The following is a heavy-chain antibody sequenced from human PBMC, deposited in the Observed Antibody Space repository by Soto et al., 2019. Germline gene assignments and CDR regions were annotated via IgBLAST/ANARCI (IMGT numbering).Heavy chain of an antibody. J-gene: IGHJ4*02. Sequence: ASVKVSCKASGYTFTSYAMHWVRQAPGQRLEWMGWINAGNGNTKYSQKFQGRVTITRDTSASTAYMELSSLRSEDTAVYYCARDRDPIFGVVIMVYWGQGTLVTVSS. CDR2: INAGNGNT. CDR1: GYTFTSYA. D-gene: IGHD3-3*01. V-gene: IGHV1-3*01. CDR3: ARDRDPIFGVVIMVY.